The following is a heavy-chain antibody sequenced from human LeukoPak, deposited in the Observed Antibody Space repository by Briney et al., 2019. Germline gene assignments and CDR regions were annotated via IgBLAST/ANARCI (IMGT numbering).Heavy chain of an antibody. CDR2: IIPIFGTA. D-gene: IGHD5-12*01. J-gene: IGHJ5*02. Sequence: ASVKVSCKASGYTFTGYYMYWVRQAPGQGLEWIGGIIPIFGTANYAQKFQGRVTITADKSTSTAYMELSSLRSEDTAGYYCARDEGGSFDPWGQGTLVTVSS. CDR3: ARDEGGSFDP. CDR1: GYTFTGYY. V-gene: IGHV1-69*06.